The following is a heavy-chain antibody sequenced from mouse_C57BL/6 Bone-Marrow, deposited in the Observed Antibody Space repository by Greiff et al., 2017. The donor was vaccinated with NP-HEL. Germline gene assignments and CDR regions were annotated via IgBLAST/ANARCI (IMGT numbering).Heavy chain of an antibody. J-gene: IGHJ2*01. CDR2: IDPENGDT. CDR1: GFNIKDDY. Sequence: VQLQQSGAELVRPGASVKLSCTASGFNIKDDYMHWVKQRPEQGLEWIGWIDPENGDTEYASKFQGKATITADTSSNTAYLQLSSLPSEDTAVYYCTLITTVVRDYWGQGTTLTVSS. V-gene: IGHV14-4*01. CDR3: TLITTVVRDY. D-gene: IGHD1-1*01.